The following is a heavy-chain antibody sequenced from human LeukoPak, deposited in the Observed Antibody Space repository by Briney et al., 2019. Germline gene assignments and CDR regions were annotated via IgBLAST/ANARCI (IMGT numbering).Heavy chain of an antibody. D-gene: IGHD4-17*01. V-gene: IGHV1-69*13. J-gene: IGHJ5*02. CDR2: IIPIFGTA. Sequence: GASVKVSCKASGGTFSSYAISWVRQAPGQGLEWMGGIIPIFGTANYAQKFQGRVTITADESTSTAYMELSSLRSEDTAVYYCAREGVTVTTEMVWLDPWGQGTLVPSPQ. CDR3: AREGVTVTTEMVWLDP. CDR1: GGTFSSYA.